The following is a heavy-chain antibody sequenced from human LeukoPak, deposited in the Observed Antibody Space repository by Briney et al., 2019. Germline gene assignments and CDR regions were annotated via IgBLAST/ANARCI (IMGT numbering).Heavy chain of an antibody. CDR2: IYYSGST. CDR1: GGSISNYY. Sequence: SETLSLTCTVSGGSISNYYWSWIRQPPGKGLEWIGYIYYSGSTNYNPSLKSRVTISVDTSKNQFSLKLSSVTAADTAVYYCASQYYYYYDSSGYLFDYWGQGTLVTVSS. CDR3: ASQYYYYYDSSGYLFDY. D-gene: IGHD3-22*01. J-gene: IGHJ4*02. V-gene: IGHV4-59*12.